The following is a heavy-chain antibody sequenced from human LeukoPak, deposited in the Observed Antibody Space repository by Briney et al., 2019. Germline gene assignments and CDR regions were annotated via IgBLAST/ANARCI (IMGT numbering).Heavy chain of an antibody. J-gene: IGHJ5*02. CDR3: ASPDYYGSGSYQFDP. D-gene: IGHD3-10*01. V-gene: IGHV1-2*02. CDR2: INPNSGGT. Sequence: ASVKVSFKASRHTFTGYYMHWVRQAPGQGLEWMGWINPNSGGTNYAQKFQGRITMTSDTSISTAYMQLSSLISDDTAVYYCASPDYYGSGSYQFDPWGQGTLVTVSS. CDR1: RHTFTGYY.